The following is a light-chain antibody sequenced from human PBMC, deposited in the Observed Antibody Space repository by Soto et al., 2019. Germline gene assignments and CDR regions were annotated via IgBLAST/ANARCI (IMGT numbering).Light chain of an antibody. CDR3: SSYTRSSTYV. Sequence: QSVLTQPASVSGSPGQSITISCTGTSSDVGGYNYVSWYQQHPGKAPKLMIYEVSNRPSGVSNRFSGSKSGNTASLTISGLQAEDEADYYCSSYTRSSTYVFGTGTKFAVL. J-gene: IGLJ1*01. CDR2: EVS. CDR1: SSDVGGYNY. V-gene: IGLV2-14*01.